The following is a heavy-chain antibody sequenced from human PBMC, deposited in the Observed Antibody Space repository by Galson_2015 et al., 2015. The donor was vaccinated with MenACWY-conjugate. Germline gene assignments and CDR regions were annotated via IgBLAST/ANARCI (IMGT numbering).Heavy chain of an antibody. D-gene: IGHD6-13*01. CDR2: ISASNGNA. V-gene: IGHV1-18*04. CDR1: GLIFAISG. J-gene: IGHJ4*02. CDR3: AREMGYFDH. Sequence: QSGAEVKRPGASVRVSCEASGLIFAISGFNWVRQAPEQGLEWMGWISASNGNAKYAQKFQDRVTLTTDRSTNTAYLELRNLTSDDTALYYCAREMGYFDHWGQGSLVTVSS.